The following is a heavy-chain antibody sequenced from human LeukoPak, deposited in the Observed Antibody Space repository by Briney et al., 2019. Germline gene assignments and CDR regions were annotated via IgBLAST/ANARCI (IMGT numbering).Heavy chain of an antibody. CDR3: ARNTAALSHTTI. J-gene: IGHJ4*02. V-gene: IGHV4-34*01. Sequence: SETLSLTCAVYGGSFSGYYWSWIRQPPGKGLEWMGEINHRGSTNYNPSLKSRVTISVDTSKNQFSLKLSSVTAADTAVYYCARNTAALSHTTIWGQGTLVTVFS. CDR1: GGSFSGYY. CDR2: INHRGST. D-gene: IGHD6-13*01.